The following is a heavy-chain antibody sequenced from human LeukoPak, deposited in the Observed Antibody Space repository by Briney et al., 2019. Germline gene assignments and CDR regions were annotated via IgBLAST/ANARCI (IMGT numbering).Heavy chain of an antibody. J-gene: IGHJ6*02. CDR3: ARDLDYYYDSSGNYGMDV. CDR1: GFTFDDYA. Sequence: GGSLRLSCAASGFTFDDYAMHWVRQAPGKGLEWVSGISWNSGSIGYADSVKGRFTISRDNAKNSLYLQMNSLRAEDTAVYYCARDLDYYYDSSGNYGMDVWGQGTTVTVSS. D-gene: IGHD3-22*01. CDR2: ISWNSGSI. V-gene: IGHV3-9*01.